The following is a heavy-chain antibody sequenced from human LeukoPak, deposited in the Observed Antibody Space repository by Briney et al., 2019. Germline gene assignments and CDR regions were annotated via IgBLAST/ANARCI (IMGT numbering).Heavy chain of an antibody. V-gene: IGHV1-18*01. D-gene: IGHD3-22*01. Sequence: ASVKVSCKASGGTFSSYAISWVRQAPGQGLEWMGWISAYNGNTNYAQKLQGRVTMTTDTSTSTAYLELRSLRSDDTAVYYCARDRYYYDSSGYYTNSNFDYWGQGTLVTVSS. CDR3: ARDRYYYDSSGYYTNSNFDY. CDR1: GGTFSSYA. CDR2: ISAYNGNT. J-gene: IGHJ4*02.